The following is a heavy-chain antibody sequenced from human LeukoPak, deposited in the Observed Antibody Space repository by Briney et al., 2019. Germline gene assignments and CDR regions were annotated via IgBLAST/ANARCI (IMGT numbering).Heavy chain of an antibody. V-gene: IGHV3-15*01. CDR1: GFTFSNAW. CDR2: IKSKTDGGTT. Sequence: GGSLRLSCAASGFTFSNAWMSWVRQAPGKGLEWVGRIKSKTDGGTTDYAAPVKGRFTISRDDSKNTLYLQMNSLKTEDTAVYYCTTDYDCGGDCYRLFDYWGQGTLVTVSS. J-gene: IGHJ4*02. CDR3: TTDYDCGGDCYRLFDY. D-gene: IGHD2-21*01.